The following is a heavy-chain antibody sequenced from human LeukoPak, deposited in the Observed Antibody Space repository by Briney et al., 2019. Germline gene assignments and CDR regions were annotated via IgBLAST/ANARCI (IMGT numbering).Heavy chain of an antibody. CDR1: GLTFSSAW. CDR3: ARDGSYKFDY. Sequence: GGSLRLSCAASGLTFSSAWMHWVRQTPGKGLVWVSRIQSDGTTTYADSVRGRFTISRDNAKNTLYLQMNNLRAEDTAVYYCARDGSYKFDYWGQGTLVTVSS. D-gene: IGHD1-26*01. V-gene: IGHV3-74*01. CDR2: IQSDGTT. J-gene: IGHJ4*02.